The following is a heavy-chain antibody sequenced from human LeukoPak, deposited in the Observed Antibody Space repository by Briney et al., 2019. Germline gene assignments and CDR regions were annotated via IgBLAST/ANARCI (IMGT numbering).Heavy chain of an antibody. J-gene: IGHJ5*02. V-gene: IGHV3-30*02. CDR1: GFAFNDYG. Sequence: GGSLRLSCAGSGFAFNDYGMSWVSQAPGKGLKWVAFIRHDGTNKFYADSVKGRFTISRDNSRNTLFLQMDSLSIEDTAVYFCAKEKVAYYSSAWAGLFDPWGQGALVTVSS. CDR3: AKEKVAYYSSAWAGLFDP. D-gene: IGHD6-19*01. CDR2: IRHDGTNK.